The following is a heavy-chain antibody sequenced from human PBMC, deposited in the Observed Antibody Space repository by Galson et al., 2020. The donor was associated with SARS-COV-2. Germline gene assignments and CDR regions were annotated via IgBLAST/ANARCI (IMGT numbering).Heavy chain of an antibody. V-gene: IGHV4-59*08. J-gene: IGHJ4*02. Sequence: ETSETLSLTCSVSIGSMSDHHWSWIRQPPGKALEWIGFIFYTGSTNYNASLKSRVTITLDTSKKQFYLRLTSVTAADTAVYYCAKLAEGRRSSEDYWGQGTLVAVSS. CDR3: AKLAEGRRSSEDY. CDR2: IFYTGST. CDR1: IGSMSDHH.